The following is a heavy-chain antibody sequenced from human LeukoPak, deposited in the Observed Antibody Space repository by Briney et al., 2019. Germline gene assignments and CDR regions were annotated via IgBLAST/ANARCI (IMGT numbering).Heavy chain of an antibody. V-gene: IGHV4-34*01. CDR3: ARGRGASRFVTIEFDY. J-gene: IGHJ4*02. CDR2: INHRGST. CDR1: GGSLSGYH. Sequence: SETLSLTCADYGGSLSGYHWTWIRQPPGKGLEWIGEINHRGSTNYNPSLKSRVTMSVDTSKNQFSLKLSSVTAADTAVYYCARGRGASRFVTIEFDYWGQGALVTVSS. D-gene: IGHD3-16*02.